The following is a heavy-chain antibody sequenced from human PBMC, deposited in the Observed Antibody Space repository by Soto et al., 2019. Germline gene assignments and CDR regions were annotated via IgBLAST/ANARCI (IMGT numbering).Heavy chain of an antibody. CDR1: GYSFTSYW. CDR2: IYPGDSDT. Sequence: GESLKISSKGSGYSFTSYWIGWVRQMPGKGLEWMGIIYPGDSDTRYSPSFQGQVTISADKSISTAYLQWSSLKASDTAMYYCARIPYYYDSSGYLARGYFQHWGQGTLVTVSS. J-gene: IGHJ1*01. D-gene: IGHD3-22*01. CDR3: ARIPYYYDSSGYLARGYFQH. V-gene: IGHV5-51*01.